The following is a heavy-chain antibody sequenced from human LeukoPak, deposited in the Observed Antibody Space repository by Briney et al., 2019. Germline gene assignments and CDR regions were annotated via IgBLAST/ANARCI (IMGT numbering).Heavy chain of an antibody. J-gene: IGHJ4*02. CDR2: IYYSGST. CDR1: GGSISSGGYY. CDR3: ARGKRSGYYFDY. D-gene: IGHD3-22*01. Sequence: KPSQTLSLTCTVSGGSISSGGYYWSWIRQHPGKGLEWIGYIYYSGSTYYNPSLKSRVTISVDTSKNQLSLKLSSVTAADTAVYYCARGKRSGYYFDYWGQGTLVTVSS. V-gene: IGHV4-31*03.